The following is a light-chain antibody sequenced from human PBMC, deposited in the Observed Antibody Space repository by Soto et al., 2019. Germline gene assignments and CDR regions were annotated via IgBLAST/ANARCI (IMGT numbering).Light chain of an antibody. CDR2: EVS. CDR3: SSYTSISTYV. CDR1: SSDVGGYNS. J-gene: IGLJ1*01. Sequence: QSVLTEPASVSGSPGQSITIPCTGTSSDVGGYNSVSWYQQHPGKAPKLMIYEVSNRPSGVSNRFSGSKSGNTASLTISGLQAEDEADYYCSSYTSISTYVFGTGTKVTVL. V-gene: IGLV2-14*01.